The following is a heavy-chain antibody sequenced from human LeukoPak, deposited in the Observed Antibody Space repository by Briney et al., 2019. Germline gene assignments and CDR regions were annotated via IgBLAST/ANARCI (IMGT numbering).Heavy chain of an antibody. V-gene: IGHV3-23*01. CDR2: ISGSGGST. CDR1: GFTFSSYA. D-gene: IGHD3-10*01. J-gene: IGHJ4*02. Sequence: GGSLRLSCAASGFTFSSYAMSWVRQAPGKGLEWVSAISGSGGSTYYADSVKGRFTISRDNSKNTLYLQMNSLRAEDTAVYYCAKEQGWFGELPSTRTIPRSRYFDYWGQGTLVTVSS. CDR3: AKEQGWFGELPSTRTIPRSRYFDY.